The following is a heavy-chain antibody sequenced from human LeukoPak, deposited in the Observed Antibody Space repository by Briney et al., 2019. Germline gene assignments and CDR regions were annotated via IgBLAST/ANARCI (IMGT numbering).Heavy chain of an antibody. Sequence: GGSLRLSCAASGFTVSSNYMNWVRQAPGKGLEWVSVIYSGGSTYYADSVKGRFTVSRDNAKNTLYLQMNSLRAEDTAVYFCVRDGQGSTPLDYWGQGTLVTVSS. CDR1: GFTVSSNY. CDR3: VRDGQGSTPLDY. CDR2: IYSGGST. J-gene: IGHJ4*02. V-gene: IGHV3-53*01. D-gene: IGHD2-15*01.